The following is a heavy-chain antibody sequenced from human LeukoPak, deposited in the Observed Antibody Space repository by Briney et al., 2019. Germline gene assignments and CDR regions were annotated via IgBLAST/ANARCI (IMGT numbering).Heavy chain of an antibody. CDR1: GYTFTSYG. CDR2: ISAYNGNT. J-gene: IGHJ3*02. V-gene: IGHV1-18*01. D-gene: IGHD1-26*01. CDR3: ARANRDSGSSLGAFDI. Sequence: GASVKVSCKASGYTFTSYGISWVRQAPGQGLEWMGWISAYNGNTNYAQKLQGRVTMTTDTSTSTAYMELRSLRSDDTAVYYCARANRDSGSSLGAFDIWGQGTMVTVSS.